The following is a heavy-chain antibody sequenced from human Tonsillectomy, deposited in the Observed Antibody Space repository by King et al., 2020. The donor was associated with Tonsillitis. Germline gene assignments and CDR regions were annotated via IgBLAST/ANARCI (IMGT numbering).Heavy chain of an antibody. CDR2: IYYSEST. V-gene: IGHV4-59*01. J-gene: IGHJ4*02. D-gene: IGHD2-8*01. CDR1: VGSISTYY. CDR3: ARVAGTYGGFGQLYFDY. Sequence: VQLQESGPGQVKPSETLSLTCTVSVGSISTYYWSWIRQTPGKGLEWIGYIYYSESTNYNPSLKSRVTISLDTSKNQFSMKLSSVAAADTAVYYCARVAGTYGGFGQLYFDYWGQGTLVTASS.